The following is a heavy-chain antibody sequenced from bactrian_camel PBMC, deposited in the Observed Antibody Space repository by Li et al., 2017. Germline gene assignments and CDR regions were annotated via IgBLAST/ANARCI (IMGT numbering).Heavy chain of an antibody. V-gene: IGHV3S53*01. D-gene: IGHD1*01. CDR2: VDSDGPT. CDR3: AASRAGILPSRRFQGESYDY. J-gene: IGHJ4*01. Sequence: VQLVESGGGSVQTGGSLALSCVYSGNIYSRYCLGWFRQAPGKEREGVARVDSDGPTTYADSVKGRFTISRDNAKSTLYLEMNSLTDEDTAMYYCAASRAGILPSRRFQGESYDYWGQGTQVTVS. CDR1: GNIYSRYC.